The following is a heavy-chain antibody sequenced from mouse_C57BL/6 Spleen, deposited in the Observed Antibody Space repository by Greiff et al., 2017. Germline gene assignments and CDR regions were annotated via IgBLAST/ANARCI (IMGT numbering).Heavy chain of an antibody. V-gene: IGHV5-6*01. D-gene: IGHD1-1*01. Sequence: EVQVVESGGDLVKPGGSLKLSCAASGFTFSSYGMSWVRQTPDKRLEWVATISSGGSYTYYPDSVKGRFTISRDNAKNTLYLQMSSLKSEDTAMYYCARTGSIYAMDYWGQGTSVTVSS. CDR1: GFTFSSYG. J-gene: IGHJ4*01. CDR2: ISSGGSYT. CDR3: ARTGSIYAMDY.